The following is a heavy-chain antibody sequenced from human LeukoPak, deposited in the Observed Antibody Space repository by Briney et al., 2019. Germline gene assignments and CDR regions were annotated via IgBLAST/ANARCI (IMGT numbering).Heavy chain of an antibody. V-gene: IGHV3-30-3*01. J-gene: IGHJ4*02. Sequence: PGRSLRPSCAASGFTFSTYAMHWVRQPPGKGLEWVAVISHDGSNEYYADSVKGRFTISRDNSKNTLSLQMNSLRGDDTAVYYCARSYDSSGYYSFDCWGQGTLVTVSS. CDR2: ISHDGSNE. D-gene: IGHD3-22*01. CDR1: GFTFSTYA. CDR3: ARSYDSSGYYSFDC.